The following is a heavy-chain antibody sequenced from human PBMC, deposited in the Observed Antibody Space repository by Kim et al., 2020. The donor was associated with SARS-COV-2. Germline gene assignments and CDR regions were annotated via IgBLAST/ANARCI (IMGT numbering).Heavy chain of an antibody. CDR1: GGSFSGYY. V-gene: IGHV4-34*01. D-gene: IGHD3-10*01. Sequence: SETLSLTCAVYGGSFSGYYWSWIRQPPGKGLEWIGEINHSGSTNYIPSLKSRVTISVDTSKNQFSLKLSSVTAADTAVYYCARGDYGSGGYPKYGMDVW. CDR3: ARGDYGSGGYPKYGMDV. J-gene: IGHJ6*01. CDR2: INHSGST.